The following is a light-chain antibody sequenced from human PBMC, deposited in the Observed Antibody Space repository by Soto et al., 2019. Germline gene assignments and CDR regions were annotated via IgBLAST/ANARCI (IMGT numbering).Light chain of an antibody. CDR1: SSDVGGYNY. CDR2: EVS. Sequence: QSVLTQPASVSGSPGQSITISCTGTSSDVGGYNYVSWYQQNPGKAPKLMIYEVSDRPSGVSNRFSGSKSGNTASLTISGLQAEDEADYYCSSHTSTSTPYVFGTGTKLTVL. CDR3: SSHTSTSTPYV. J-gene: IGLJ1*01. V-gene: IGLV2-14*01.